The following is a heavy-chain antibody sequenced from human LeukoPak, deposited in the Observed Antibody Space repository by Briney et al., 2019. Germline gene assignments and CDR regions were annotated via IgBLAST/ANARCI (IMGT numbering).Heavy chain of an antibody. V-gene: IGHV3-43*01. Sequence: GGSLRLSCAASGFTFDDYTMHWVRQAPGKGLEWVSLISWDGGSTYYADSVKGRFTISRDNSKDSLYLQMNSLRAEDTALYYCAKQAAAGWVYYYYMDVWGKGTTVTVSS. CDR1: GFTFDDYT. CDR3: AKQAAAGWVYYYYMDV. CDR2: ISWDGGST. J-gene: IGHJ6*03. D-gene: IGHD6-13*01.